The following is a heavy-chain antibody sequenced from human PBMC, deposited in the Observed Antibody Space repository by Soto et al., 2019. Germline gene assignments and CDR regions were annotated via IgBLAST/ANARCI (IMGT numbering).Heavy chain of an antibody. J-gene: IGHJ3*02. D-gene: IGHD3-22*01. V-gene: IGHV4-34*01. CDR2: INHSGST. Sequence: AETLSLTCAVYGGSFSGYYWRWIRQPPGKGLEWIGEINHSGSTNYNPSLKSRVTISVDTSKNQFSLKLSSVTAADTAVYYCARLIHNYYDSSGYPEDNAFDIWGQGTMVTVS. CDR3: ARLIHNYYDSSGYPEDNAFDI. CDR1: GGSFSGYY.